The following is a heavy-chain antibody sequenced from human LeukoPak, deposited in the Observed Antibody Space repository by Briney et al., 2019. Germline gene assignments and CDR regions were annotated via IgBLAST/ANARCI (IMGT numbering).Heavy chain of an antibody. Sequence: ASVKVSCKASGGTFSSYAISWERQAPGQGLEWMGRIIPILGIANYAQKFQGRVTITADKSTSTAYMELSSLRSEDTAVYYCARSLVVVTNNWFDPWGQGTLVTVSS. D-gene: IGHD3-22*01. CDR3: ARSLVVVTNNWFDP. CDR1: GGTFSSYA. J-gene: IGHJ5*02. V-gene: IGHV1-69*04. CDR2: IIPILGIA.